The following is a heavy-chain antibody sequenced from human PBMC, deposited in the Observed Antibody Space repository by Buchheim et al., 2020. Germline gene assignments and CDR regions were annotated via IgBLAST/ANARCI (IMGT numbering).Heavy chain of an antibody. J-gene: IGHJ4*02. V-gene: IGHV3-48*02. CDR1: GFTFSSYS. D-gene: IGHD2-2*01. CDR2: ISESSTSI. Sequence: EVQLVESGGGLVQPGGSLRLSCAASGFTFSSYSMNWVRQAPGKGLEWVSYISESSTSIYYADSVKGRFTISRDNAKNSLYLQMNSLRDEDTAIYYYARQEQGYCSSISCYSVGRFQYYFDYWGQGTL. CDR3: ARQEQGYCSSISCYSVGRFQYYFDY.